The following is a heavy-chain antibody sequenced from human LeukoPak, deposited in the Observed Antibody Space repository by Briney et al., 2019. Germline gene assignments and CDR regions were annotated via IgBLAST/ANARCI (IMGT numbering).Heavy chain of an antibody. CDR1: GGSISSHY. CDR3: AREVAARPYYYYYYMDV. J-gene: IGHJ6*03. CDR2: IYYSGGT. D-gene: IGHD6-6*01. Sequence: SETLSLTCTVSGGSISSHYWSWIRQPPGKGLEWIGYIYYSGGTNYNPSLKSRVTISVDTSKNQFSLKLSSVTAADTAVYYCAREVAARPYYYYYYMDVWAKGPRSPSP. V-gene: IGHV4-59*11.